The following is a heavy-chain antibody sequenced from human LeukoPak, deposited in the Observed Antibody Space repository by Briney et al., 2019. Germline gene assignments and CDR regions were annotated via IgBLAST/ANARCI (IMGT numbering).Heavy chain of an antibody. CDR2: INPNSGET. CDR1: GYTFTGAY. V-gene: IGHV1-2*02. D-gene: IGHD4-23*01. CDR3: ARVLFNSGYDS. J-gene: IGHJ5*01. Sequence: ASVKVSCKASGYTFTGAYMHWVRQAPGQGLERVGWINPNSGETKFAPKFQGRVTMTRDTSLSTAFMDLGGLRSDDTAVYYCARVLFNSGYDSWGQGSLVTVSS.